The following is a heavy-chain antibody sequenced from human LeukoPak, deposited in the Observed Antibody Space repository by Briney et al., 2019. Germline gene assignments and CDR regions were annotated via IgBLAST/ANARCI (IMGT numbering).Heavy chain of an antibody. V-gene: IGHV4-39*07. D-gene: IGHD3-22*01. CDR1: GGSISSSSYY. J-gene: IGHJ3*02. CDR3: ARDSGYYDSSGYQGAFDI. Sequence: PSETLSLTCTVSGGSISSSSYYWGWIRQPPGKGLEWVGSIYYSGSTYYNPSLKSRVTISVDTSKNQFSLKLSSVTAADTAVYYCARDSGYYDSSGYQGAFDIWGQGTMVTVSS. CDR2: IYYSGST.